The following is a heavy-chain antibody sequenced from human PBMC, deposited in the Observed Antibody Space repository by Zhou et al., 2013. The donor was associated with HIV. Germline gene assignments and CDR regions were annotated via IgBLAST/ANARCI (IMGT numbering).Heavy chain of an antibody. V-gene: IGHV1-69*09. Sequence: QVRLVQSGAEVKNPGSSVKVSCKTSGGTFSSHGISWVRQTPGQGLEWMGRIIPIYGIVNYAQKFQGKVRISADRATSTAYLDLSSLRFEDTAVYYCARDVGYSESYRKATTYFDPWGQGTLVTVSP. J-gene: IGHJ5*02. CDR1: GGTFSSHG. CDR3: ARDVGYSESYRKATTYFDP. CDR2: IIPIYGIV. D-gene: IGHD1-26*01.